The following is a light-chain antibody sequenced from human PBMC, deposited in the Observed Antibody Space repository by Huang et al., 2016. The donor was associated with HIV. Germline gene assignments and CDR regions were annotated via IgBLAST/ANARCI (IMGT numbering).Light chain of an antibody. J-gene: IGKJ1*01. Sequence: EIVLTQTPATLSLSPGERATLSCTASQSVSSHLALYQQKPRQAPRLLIYDASNRATGLPARFSGSGSGTDFTLTIRSLEPEDFAVYYCQQRSNWPWTFGQGTKVEIK. V-gene: IGKV3-11*01. CDR3: QQRSNWPWT. CDR2: DAS. CDR1: QSVSSH.